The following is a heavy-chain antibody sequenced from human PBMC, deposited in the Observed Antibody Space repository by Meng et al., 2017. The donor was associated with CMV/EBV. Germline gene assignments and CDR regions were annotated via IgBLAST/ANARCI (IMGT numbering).Heavy chain of an antibody. CDR1: GGSFSGYY. V-gene: IGHV4-34*01. D-gene: IGHD3-3*01. CDR3: ARANFWSGYYGHFDY. Sequence: SETLSLTCAVYGGSFSGYYWSWIRQPPGKGLEWIGEINHSGSTNYNPSLKSRVTISVDTSKNQFSLKLSSVIAADTAVYYCARANFWSGYYGHFDYWGQGTLVTVSS. J-gene: IGHJ4*02. CDR2: INHSGST.